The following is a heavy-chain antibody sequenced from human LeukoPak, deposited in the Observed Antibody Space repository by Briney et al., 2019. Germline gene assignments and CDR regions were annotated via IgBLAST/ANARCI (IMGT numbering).Heavy chain of an antibody. CDR1: GGSISSYY. Sequence: SETLSLTCTVSGGSISSYYWSWIRQPPGKGLEWIGYIYHSGSTYYNPSLKSRVTISVDRSKNQFSLKLSSVTAADTAVYYCARVRPSPSTYGSGSYYNYFDYWGQGTLVTVSS. CDR3: ARVRPSPSTYGSGSYYNYFDY. J-gene: IGHJ4*02. V-gene: IGHV4-59*12. CDR2: IYHSGST. D-gene: IGHD3-10*01.